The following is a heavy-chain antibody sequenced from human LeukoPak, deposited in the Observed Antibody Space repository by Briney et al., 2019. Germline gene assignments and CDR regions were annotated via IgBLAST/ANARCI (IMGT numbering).Heavy chain of an antibody. CDR2: INHSGST. D-gene: IGHD3-3*01. CDR3: XXSLFGYGMDV. V-gene: IGHV4-34*01. Sequence: SETLSLTCAVYGGSFSGYYWSWIRQPPGKGLEWIGEINHSGSTNYNPSLKSRVTISVDTSKNQFSLKLSSVTAADTAVYYCXXSLFGYGMDVWGQGTTVTVSS. J-gene: IGHJ6*02. CDR1: GGSFSGYY.